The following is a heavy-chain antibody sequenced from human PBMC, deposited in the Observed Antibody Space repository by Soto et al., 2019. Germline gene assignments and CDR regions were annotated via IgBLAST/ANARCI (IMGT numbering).Heavy chain of an antibody. D-gene: IGHD3-22*01. J-gene: IGHJ4*02. CDR2: ISGSGGST. Sequence: GGSLRLSCAASGFTFSSYAMTWVRQAPGKGLEWVSGISGSGGSTYHADSVKGRFTISRDNSKNTLYLQMNSLRAEDTAVYYCAKDATYYYDSSGQNYFDYWGQGTLVTVSS. CDR3: AKDATYYYDSSGQNYFDY. CDR1: GFTFSSYA. V-gene: IGHV3-23*01.